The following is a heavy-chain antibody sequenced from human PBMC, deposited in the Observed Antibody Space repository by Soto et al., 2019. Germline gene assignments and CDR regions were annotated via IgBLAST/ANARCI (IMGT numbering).Heavy chain of an antibody. CDR3: ARDYGDYGYYYYGMDV. J-gene: IGHJ6*02. V-gene: IGHV1-18*01. D-gene: IGHD4-17*01. Sequence: GASVKVSCKASGYTFTSYGISWVRQAPGQGLEWMGWISAYNGNTNYAQKLQGRVTMTTDTSTSTAYMELRSLRSDDTAVYYCARDYGDYGYYYYGMDVWGQGTTVTVSS. CDR1: GYTFTSYG. CDR2: ISAYNGNT.